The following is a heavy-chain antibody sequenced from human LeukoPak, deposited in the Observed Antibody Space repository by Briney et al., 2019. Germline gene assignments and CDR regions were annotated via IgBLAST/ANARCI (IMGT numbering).Heavy chain of an antibody. CDR2: IYYSGST. J-gene: IGHJ4*02. V-gene: IGHV4-59*12. CDR1: GGSISSYY. Sequence: SETLSLTCTVSGGSISSYYWSWIRQPPGKGLEWIGYIYYSGSTNYNPSLKSRVTISVDTSKNQFSLKLSSVTAADTAVYYCARARWRLDYFDYWGQGTLVTVSS. D-gene: IGHD2-21*01. CDR3: ARARWRLDYFDY.